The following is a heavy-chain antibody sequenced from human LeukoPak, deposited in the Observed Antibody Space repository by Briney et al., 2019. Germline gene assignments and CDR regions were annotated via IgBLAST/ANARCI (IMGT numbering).Heavy chain of an antibody. D-gene: IGHD6-19*01. CDR1: AFAFSYYW. CDR3: ARHTSDWYKEGAN. V-gene: IGHV3-7*01. Sequence: PGGSLRLSCAASAFAFSYYWMNWVRQAPGKGLEWVANIKQDGSEKYYVESVKGRFTITRDNAKNTLYLQMTTLRAEDTAVYYCARHTSDWYKEGANWGQGTLVTVST. CDR2: IKQDGSEK. J-gene: IGHJ4*02.